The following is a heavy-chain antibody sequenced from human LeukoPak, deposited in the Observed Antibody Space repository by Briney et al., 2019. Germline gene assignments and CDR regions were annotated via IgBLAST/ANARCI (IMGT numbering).Heavy chain of an antibody. D-gene: IGHD2-8*01. J-gene: IGHJ4*02. CDR1: GFSVKTNY. CDR3: ARGVRDTKGAPIDY. Sequence: TGGSLRLSCSASGFSVKTNYMAWVRQAPGKGLEWVAVIYIAGSRYHTDAVQGRFSISKDDSKNIVYLQMNSLRPDDTAIYYCARGVRDTKGAPIDYWGQGSLVAISS. V-gene: IGHV3-53*05. CDR2: IYIAGSR.